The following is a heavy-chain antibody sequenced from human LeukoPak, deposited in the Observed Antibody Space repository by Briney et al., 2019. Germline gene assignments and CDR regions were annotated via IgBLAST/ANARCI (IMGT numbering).Heavy chain of an antibody. CDR1: GFTFSSSA. Sequence: GGSLRLSCAASGFTFSSSAMHWVRQAPGKGLEWVAVISYDGNNKYYADSVKGRFTISRDNSKNTLYLQMNSLRAEDTAVYYCARESADCSSTSCYSPSAYGMDVWGQGTTVTVSS. CDR3: ARESADCSSTSCYSPSAYGMDV. J-gene: IGHJ6*02. D-gene: IGHD2-2*01. CDR2: ISYDGNNK. V-gene: IGHV3-30-3*01.